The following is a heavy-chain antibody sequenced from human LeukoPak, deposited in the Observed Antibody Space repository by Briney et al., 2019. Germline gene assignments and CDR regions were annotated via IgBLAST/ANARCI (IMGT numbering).Heavy chain of an antibody. CDR3: ARASRIVGATFDY. Sequence: GASVKVSCKASGGTFSSYAISWGRQAPGQGLELMGGIIPSFGTANYAQKFQGRVTITAEKSTSTAYMELSSLRSEDTAVYYCARASRIVGATFDYWGQGTLVTVSS. CDR2: IIPSFGTA. V-gene: IGHV1-69*06. D-gene: IGHD1-26*01. CDR1: GGTFSSYA. J-gene: IGHJ4*02.